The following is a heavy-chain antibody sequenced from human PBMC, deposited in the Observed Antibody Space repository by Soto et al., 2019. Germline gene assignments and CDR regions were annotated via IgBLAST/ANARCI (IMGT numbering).Heavy chain of an antibody. Sequence: GGSLRLSCAASGFIFRNHWMHWVRQAPGKGLVWVSHINSDGSSTSYADSVKGRFTISRDNAKNTLYLQMNSLRAEDTAVYYCASVFWSCYYTGYYYDYWGQGTLVTVSS. V-gene: IGHV3-74*01. CDR1: GFIFRNHW. CDR3: ASVFWSCYYTGYYYDY. D-gene: IGHD3-3*01. CDR2: INSDGSST. J-gene: IGHJ4*02.